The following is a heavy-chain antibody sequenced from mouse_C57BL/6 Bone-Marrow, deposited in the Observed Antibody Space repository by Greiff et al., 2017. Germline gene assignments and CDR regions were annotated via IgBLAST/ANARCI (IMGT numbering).Heavy chain of an antibody. J-gene: IGHJ1*01. Sequence: VQLKESGTVLARPGASVKMSCKTSGYTFTSYWMHWVKQRPGQGLEWIGAIYPGNSDTSYNQKFKGKAKLTAVTSARTAYMELSSLTNEDSAVFYCTRRALYYYGSSPWYFDIWGAGTPVTVSS. CDR2: IYPGNSDT. CDR1: GYTFTSYW. V-gene: IGHV1-5*01. D-gene: IGHD1-1*01. CDR3: TRRALYYYGSSPWYFDI.